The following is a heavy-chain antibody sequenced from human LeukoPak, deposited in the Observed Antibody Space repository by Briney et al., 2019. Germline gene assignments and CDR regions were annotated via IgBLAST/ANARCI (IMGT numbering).Heavy chain of an antibody. CDR3: ARDRGPRTGSMVREAYDY. J-gene: IGHJ4*02. CDR2: ISADGSST. Sequence: PGGPLRLSCAASGFTFSNYWIHWVRQAPEKGLVWVSRISADGSSTNYADSVKGRFTISRDNAKSTLYLQMNSLRAEDTAVYYCARDRGPRTGSMVREAYDYWGQGTLVTVSS. D-gene: IGHD3-10*01. CDR1: GFTFSNYW. V-gene: IGHV3-74*01.